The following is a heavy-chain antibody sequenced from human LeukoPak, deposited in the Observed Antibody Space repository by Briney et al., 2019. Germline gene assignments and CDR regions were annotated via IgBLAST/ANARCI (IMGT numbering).Heavy chain of an antibody. J-gene: IGHJ5*02. CDR3: ASVTGYVDL. CDR2: ISRGGSNI. CDR1: GFTFSRYE. Sequence: GGSLRLSCAPAGFTFSRYEMNWVRQADENGLEWDSYISRGGSNIYYADSGKGRLSISRDNAENSLYLQMDSLRAEGTGVYYCASVTGYVDLWGQGTLVTVSS. D-gene: IGHD1-1*01. V-gene: IGHV3-48*03.